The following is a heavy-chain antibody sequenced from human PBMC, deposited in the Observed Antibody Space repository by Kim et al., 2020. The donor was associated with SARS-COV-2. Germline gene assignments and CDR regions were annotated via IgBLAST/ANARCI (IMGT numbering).Heavy chain of an antibody. J-gene: IGHJ3*01. CDR2: IGSAGDT. CDR1: GFTFSSYG. Sequence: GGSLRLSCAASGFTFSSYGMHWVRQATGKGLEWVSGIGSAGDTYYLGSVKGRFTISRENAKNSLYLQMNSLRAGDTAVYYCARGGIFSGAFDLWGQGTMVTVSS. CDR3: ARGGIFSGAFDL. D-gene: IGHD2-21*01. V-gene: IGHV3-13*01.